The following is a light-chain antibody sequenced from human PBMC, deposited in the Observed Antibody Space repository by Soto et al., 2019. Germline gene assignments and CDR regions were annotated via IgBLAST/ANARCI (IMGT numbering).Light chain of an antibody. CDR2: WAS. Sequence: DIVMTQSPDSLAVSLGERATINCKSSQSVLYSSNNKNYLAWYQQKPGQPPKLLIYWASTRESGVPDRFSGSGSGTDFTLTISSLQPDDVAVYYCQQYNSSPLTFGPGTKVDIK. CDR1: QSVLYSSNNKNY. V-gene: IGKV4-1*01. J-gene: IGKJ3*01. CDR3: QQYNSSPLT.